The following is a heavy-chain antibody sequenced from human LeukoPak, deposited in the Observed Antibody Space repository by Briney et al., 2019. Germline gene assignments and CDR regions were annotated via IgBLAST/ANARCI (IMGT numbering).Heavy chain of an antibody. CDR1: GFGFSSYD. D-gene: IGHD1-14*01. V-gene: IGHV3-33*01. CDR2: IWFDGSAK. J-gene: IGHJ4*02. CDR3: ARDLNREDFDY. Sequence: GGSLRLSCAASGFGFSSYDMHWVRQAPGKGLEWVAIIWFDGSAKYYGDSVKGRFTISRDNSKNTLYLQMNSLRVEDTAVYYCARDLNREDFDYWGQGTPVAVSS.